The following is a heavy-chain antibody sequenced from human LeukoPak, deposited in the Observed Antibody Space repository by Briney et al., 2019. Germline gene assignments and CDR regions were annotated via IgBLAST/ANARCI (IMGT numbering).Heavy chain of an antibody. Sequence: SETLSLTCAVYGESFSAYFWNWIRQAPGEPLEYIGEINHRGSSHYNPSLKSLVTLSVDTSKNQFSLKLTSVTAADTAVYFCARGSSFDGYCSAGACDAGYYDSWGQGTPVTVSS. CDR2: INHRGSS. J-gene: IGHJ4*02. CDR3: ARGSSFDGYCSAGACDAGYYDS. CDR1: GESFSAYF. V-gene: IGHV4-34*01. D-gene: IGHD2-15*01.